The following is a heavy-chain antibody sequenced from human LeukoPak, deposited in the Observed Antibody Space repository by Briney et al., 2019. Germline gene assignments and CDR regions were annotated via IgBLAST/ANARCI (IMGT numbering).Heavy chain of an antibody. Sequence: GGSLRLSCAASGFTFSSYEMNWVRQAPGKGLEWVSYISSSDTTIYYADSVKGRFTISRDNSKNTLYLQMNSLRAEDTAVYYCAKDGFVPHYYCDYWGQGTLVTVSS. CDR2: ISSSDTTI. CDR3: AKDGFVPHYYCDY. CDR1: GFTFSSYE. J-gene: IGHJ4*02. D-gene: IGHD5-12*01. V-gene: IGHV3-48*03.